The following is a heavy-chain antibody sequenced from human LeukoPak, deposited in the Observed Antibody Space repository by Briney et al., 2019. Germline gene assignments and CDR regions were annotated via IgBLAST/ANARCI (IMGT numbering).Heavy chain of an antibody. CDR3: ARGTDILTGSRFDP. V-gene: IGHV4-59*01. Sequence: PSETLSLTCTVSGGSISSYYWSWIRQPPGRGLEWIGYIYYSGSTNYNPSLKSRVTISVDTSKNQFSLKLSSVAAADTAVYYCARGTDILTGSRFDPWGQGTLVTVSS. CDR1: GGSISSYY. CDR2: IYYSGST. D-gene: IGHD3-9*01. J-gene: IGHJ5*02.